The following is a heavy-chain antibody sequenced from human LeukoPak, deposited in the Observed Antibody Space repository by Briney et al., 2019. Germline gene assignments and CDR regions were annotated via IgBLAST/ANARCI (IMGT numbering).Heavy chain of an antibody. CDR2: IYYSGST. Sequence: SETLSLTCTVSGGSISSYYWSWIRQPPGKGLEWIGYIYYSGSTNYNPSLKSRVTISVDTSKNQFSLKLSSVTAADTAVYYCARHFRYYDSSGPAENDAFDIWGQGTMDTVSS. CDR3: ARHFRYYDSSGPAENDAFDI. D-gene: IGHD3-22*01. V-gene: IGHV4-59*08. CDR1: GGSISSYY. J-gene: IGHJ3*02.